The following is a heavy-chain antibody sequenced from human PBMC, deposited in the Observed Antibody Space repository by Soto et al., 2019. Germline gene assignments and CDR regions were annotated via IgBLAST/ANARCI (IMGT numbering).Heavy chain of an antibody. J-gene: IGHJ3*02. CDR2: IYYSGST. V-gene: IGHV4-31*03. D-gene: IGHD3-22*01. Sequence: QVQLQESGPGLVKPSQTLSLTCTVSGGSISSGGYYWSWIRQHPGKGLEWIGYIYYSGSTYYNPSLKSRVTRSVDTSKNQFSLKLSSVTAADTAVYYCARARTDYYDSKGAFDIWGQGTMVTVSS. CDR3: ARARTDYYDSKGAFDI. CDR1: GGSISSGGYY.